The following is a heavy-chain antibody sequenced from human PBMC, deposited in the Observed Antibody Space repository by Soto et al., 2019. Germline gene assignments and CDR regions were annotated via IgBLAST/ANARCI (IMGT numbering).Heavy chain of an antibody. CDR2: ISGDGSST. D-gene: IGHD3-9*01. V-gene: IGHV3-23*01. CDR1: GFTFSSYA. CDR3: AKDWEFDWPNYYFDY. J-gene: IGHJ4*02. Sequence: GSLRLSCAASGFTFSSYAMSWVRQAPGKGLEWVSAISGDGSSTYFADSGKGRFTISRDNSKNTLYLQMNSLRAEGTAVYYCAKDWEFDWPNYYFDYWGQGTLVTVSS.